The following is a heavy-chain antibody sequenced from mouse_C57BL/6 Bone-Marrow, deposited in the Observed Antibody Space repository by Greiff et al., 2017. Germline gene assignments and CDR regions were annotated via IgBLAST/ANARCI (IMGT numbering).Heavy chain of an antibody. CDR2: LYSGNSDT. V-gene: IGHV1-5*01. Sequence: VQLQQSGTVLARPGASVKMSCKTSGYTFTSYWMHWVKQRPGQGLEWIGALYSGNSDTSYNQKFKGKGKLTAVTSAGTAYMELNSLTNDYSAVDYGTRRGCYYVSLTYWGQGTLVTVSA. D-gene: IGHD1-1*01. J-gene: IGHJ3*01. CDR1: GYTFTSYW. CDR3: TRRGCYYVSLTY.